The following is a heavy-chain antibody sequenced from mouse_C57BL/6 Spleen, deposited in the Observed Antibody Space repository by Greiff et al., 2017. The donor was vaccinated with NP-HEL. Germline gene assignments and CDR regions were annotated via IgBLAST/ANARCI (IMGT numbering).Heavy chain of an antibody. V-gene: IGHV5-9-1*02. J-gene: IGHJ1*03. CDR1: GFTFSSYA. D-gene: IGHD2-3*01. CDR3: TRDRWLLRYWYFDV. CDR2: ISSGGDYI. Sequence: EVKVVESGEGLVKPGGSLKLSCAASGFTFSSYAMSWVRQTPEKRLEWVAYISSGGDYIYYADTVKGRFTISRDNARNTLYLQMSSLKSEDTAMYYCTRDRWLLRYWYFDVWGTGTTVTVSS.